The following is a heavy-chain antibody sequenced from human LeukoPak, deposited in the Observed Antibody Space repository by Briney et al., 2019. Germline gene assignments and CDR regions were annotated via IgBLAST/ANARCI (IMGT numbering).Heavy chain of an antibody. CDR1: GYTLTELS. CDR2: IIPNNGGT. Sequence: GASVKVSCKVSGYTLTELSMHWVRQAPGQGLEWMGWIIPNNGGTSYAQKFQGRVTMTRDTSINTAYMELSSLRSDDTAIYSCARVSCSGTNCYHGGFDYWGQGTLVTVSS. CDR3: ARVSCSGTNCYHGGFDY. J-gene: IGHJ4*02. V-gene: IGHV1-2*02. D-gene: IGHD2-2*01.